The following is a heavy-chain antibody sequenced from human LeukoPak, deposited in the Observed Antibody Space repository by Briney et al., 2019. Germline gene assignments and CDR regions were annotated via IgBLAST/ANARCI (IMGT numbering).Heavy chain of an antibody. J-gene: IGHJ3*02. V-gene: IGHV5-10-1*01. D-gene: IGHD2-21*02. CDR3: ARLAYCGGDCYSGFNAFDI. CDR1: GYSFTSYW. Sequence: GESLKISCKGSGYSFTSYWISWVRQMPGKGLEWMGRIDPSDSYTNYSPSFQGHVTISADKSISTAYLQWSSLKASDTAMYYCARLAYCGGDCYSGFNAFDIWGQGTMVTVSS. CDR2: IDPSDSYT.